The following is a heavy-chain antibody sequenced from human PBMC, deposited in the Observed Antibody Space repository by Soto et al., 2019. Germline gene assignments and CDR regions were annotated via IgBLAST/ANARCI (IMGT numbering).Heavy chain of an antibody. D-gene: IGHD5-12*01. CDR2: ISATATTM. CDR1: EFTFSDYS. V-gene: IGHV3-48*02. Sequence: EVQLVESGGGLVQPGESLRLSCVASEFTFSDYSMMWVRQAPGKGLEWVSYISATATTMYYADSVKGRFTISRDNAKNSLYLQIHSLRDEDTAVYYCVRAARDGYKTFDYWGQGTLVTVS. J-gene: IGHJ4*02. CDR3: VRAARDGYKTFDY.